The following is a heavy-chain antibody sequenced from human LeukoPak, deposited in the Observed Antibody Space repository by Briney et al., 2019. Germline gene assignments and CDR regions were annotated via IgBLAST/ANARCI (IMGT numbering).Heavy chain of an antibody. CDR3: ARGEDYDILTGYYTNFDY. V-gene: IGHV3-33*01. D-gene: IGHD3-9*01. J-gene: IGHJ4*02. Sequence: GGSLRLSCTASGFTFGDYAMSWVRQAPGKGLEWVAVIWYDGSNKYYADSVKGRFTISRDNSKNTLYLQMNSLRAEDTAVYYCARGEDYDILTGYYTNFDYWGQGTLVTVSS. CDR2: IWYDGSNK. CDR1: GFTFGDYA.